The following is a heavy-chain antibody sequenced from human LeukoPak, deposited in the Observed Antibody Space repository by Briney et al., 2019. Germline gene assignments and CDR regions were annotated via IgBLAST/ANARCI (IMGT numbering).Heavy chain of an antibody. Sequence: GGSLRLSCAASGFTFSSYSMNWVRQAPGKGLEWVSYISSSSSTIYYADSVKGRFTISRDNAKNSLYLQMNSLRAEDTAVYYCARDGIQLWSSYYYMDVWGKGTTVTVSS. CDR3: ARDGIQLWSSYYYMDV. J-gene: IGHJ6*03. CDR2: ISSSSSTI. V-gene: IGHV3-48*01. CDR1: GFTFSSYS. D-gene: IGHD5-18*01.